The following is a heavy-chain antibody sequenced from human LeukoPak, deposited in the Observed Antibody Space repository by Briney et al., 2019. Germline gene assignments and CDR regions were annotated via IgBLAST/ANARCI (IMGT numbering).Heavy chain of an antibody. CDR1: GFTFSSYG. D-gene: IGHD4-4*01. CDR2: ISYDGSNK. J-gene: IGHJ6*02. CDR3: ARVTTVNLYYYGMDV. Sequence: PGGSLRLSCAAPGFTFSSYGMHWVRQAPGKGLEWVAVISYDGSNKYYADSVKGRFTISRDNSKNTLYLQMNSLRAEDTAVYYCARVTTVNLYYYGMDVWGQGTTVTVSS. V-gene: IGHV3-30*03.